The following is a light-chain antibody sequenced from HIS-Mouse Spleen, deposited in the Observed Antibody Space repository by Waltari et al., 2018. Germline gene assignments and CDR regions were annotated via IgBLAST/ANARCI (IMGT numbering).Light chain of an antibody. Sequence: QSALTQPASVSGSPGQSITISCTGTSSDVGSYNLVSWYQQHPGKAPKLMIYEGSKRPSGVSNRFSGSKSGTSATRGIPGLQTGDEADYYCGTWDSSLSAPQWVFGGGTKLTVL. CDR3: GTWDSSLSAPQWV. V-gene: IGLV2-14*02. CDR1: SSDVGSYNL. J-gene: IGLJ3*02. CDR2: EGS.